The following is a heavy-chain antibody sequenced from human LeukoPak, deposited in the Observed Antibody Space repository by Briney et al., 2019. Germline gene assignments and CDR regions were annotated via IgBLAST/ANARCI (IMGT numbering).Heavy chain of an antibody. Sequence: SETLSLTCTVSGGSINDYYWSWIRQPPGKGLEWIGYMYYTGSTNYNPSLKSRVTMSVDTSKTRFFLKLSSVTAADTALYYCARVSIVYGMDVWGQGTAVTAS. J-gene: IGHJ6*02. CDR2: MYYTGST. CDR1: GGSINDYY. D-gene: IGHD3-3*02. CDR3: ARVSIVYGMDV. V-gene: IGHV4-59*01.